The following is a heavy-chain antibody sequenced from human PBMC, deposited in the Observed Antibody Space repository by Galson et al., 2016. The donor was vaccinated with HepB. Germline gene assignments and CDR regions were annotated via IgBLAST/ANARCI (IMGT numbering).Heavy chain of an antibody. Sequence: SVKVSCKVSGDSLSEVSMNWVRQAPGKGLEWMGGFDPEDYEIIYAQKFQGRVTMTEDTPTDTAYMELSSLSTEDTAVYYCVILGRGPLYSLDFWGQGSPVTVSS. CDR1: GDSLSEVS. V-gene: IGHV1-24*01. D-gene: IGHD4-11*01. CDR3: VILGRGPLYSLDF. J-gene: IGHJ4*02. CDR2: FDPEDYEI.